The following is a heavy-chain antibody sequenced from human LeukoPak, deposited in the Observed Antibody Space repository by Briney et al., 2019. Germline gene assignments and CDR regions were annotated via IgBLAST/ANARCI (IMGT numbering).Heavy chain of an antibody. V-gene: IGHV4-59*08. CDR3: ARHSQYQLLYFDC. Sequence: SETLSLTCTVSGGSISSYYWSWIRQPPGKGLEWIGYINYSGSTNYNPSLKSRVTISVDTSKNQFSLKLSSVTAADTAVYYCARHSQYQLLYFDCWGQGTLVTASS. CDR1: GGSISSYY. D-gene: IGHD2-2*01. J-gene: IGHJ4*02. CDR2: INYSGST.